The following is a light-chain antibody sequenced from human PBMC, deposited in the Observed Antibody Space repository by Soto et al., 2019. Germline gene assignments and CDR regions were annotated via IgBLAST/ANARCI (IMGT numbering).Light chain of an antibody. Sequence: DIQMTQSPSSLSASVGDRVTITCRASQSISSYLNWYQHKPGKAPNLLIYAATTLQSGVPSRFSGSGSGTDFTLTISSLQHEDFATNSCQHSYSNPRTLGQGTKVDIK. J-gene: IGKJ1*01. CDR2: AAT. CDR1: QSISSY. V-gene: IGKV1-39*01. CDR3: QHSYSNPRT.